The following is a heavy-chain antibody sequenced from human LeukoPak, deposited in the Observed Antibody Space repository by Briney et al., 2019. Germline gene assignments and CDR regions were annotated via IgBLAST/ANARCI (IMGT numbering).Heavy chain of an antibody. CDR2: INQDGSGR. Sequence: GGSLRLSCAASGLTFSNSWMGWVRQAPGKGLEWLADINQDGSGRYYVDSVKGRFTISRDNAENSLYLQMNSLRAEDTAVYYCARGRGDYYDSSGYTRHVRIFLDYWGQGTLVTVSS. V-gene: IGHV3-7*01. CDR3: ARGRGDYYDSSGYTRHVRIFLDY. D-gene: IGHD3-22*01. J-gene: IGHJ4*02. CDR1: GLTFSNSW.